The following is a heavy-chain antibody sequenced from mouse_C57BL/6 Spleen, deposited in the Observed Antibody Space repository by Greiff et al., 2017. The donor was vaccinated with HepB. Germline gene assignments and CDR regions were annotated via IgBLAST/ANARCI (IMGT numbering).Heavy chain of an antibody. CDR3: ARRGVVEYLYAMDY. D-gene: IGHD1-1*01. J-gene: IGHJ4*01. Sequence: QVQLQQPGAELVKPGASVKLSCKASGYTFTSYWMQWVKQRPGQGLEWIGEIDPSDSYTNYNQKFKGKATLTVDTSSSTAYMQLSSLTTEDSAVYYCARRGVVEYLYAMDYWGQGTSVTVSS. CDR2: IDPSDSYT. V-gene: IGHV1-50*01. CDR1: GYTFTSYW.